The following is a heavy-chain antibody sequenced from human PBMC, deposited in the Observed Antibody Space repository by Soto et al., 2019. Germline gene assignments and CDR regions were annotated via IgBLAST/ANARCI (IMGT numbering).Heavy chain of an antibody. Sequence: EVQLVESGGGLVQPGGSLRLSCAASGFTVSSNYMSWVRQAPGKGLEWVSVIYSGGSTYYADSVKGRFTISRDNSKTTLYLQMNGLGAEDTAGYYCARGRSPTRMVVWGPGTTVTVSS. V-gene: IGHV3-66*01. J-gene: IGHJ6*02. CDR3: ARGRSPTRMVV. CDR1: GFTVSSNY. D-gene: IGHD1-26*01. CDR2: IYSGGST.